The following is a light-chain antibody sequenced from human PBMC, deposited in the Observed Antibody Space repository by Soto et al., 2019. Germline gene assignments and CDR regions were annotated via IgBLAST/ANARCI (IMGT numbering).Light chain of an antibody. CDR3: QHSYSIVT. CDR1: QSIGIF. J-gene: IGKJ4*01. Sequence: DIQMTQSPSSLSASVGGKVTITCRASQSIGIFLNWYQQKPGKAPQLLIYAASSLQSGVPSRFSASGSGADFTLTICSLQPEDFAPYYCQHSYSIVTFGGGTKVDIK. V-gene: IGKV1-39*01. CDR2: AAS.